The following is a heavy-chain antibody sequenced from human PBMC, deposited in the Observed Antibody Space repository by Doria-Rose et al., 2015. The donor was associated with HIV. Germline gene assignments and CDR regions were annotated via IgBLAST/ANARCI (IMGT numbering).Heavy chain of an antibody. CDR1: GFTFSSYA. J-gene: IGHJ4*02. D-gene: IGHD6-19*01. CDR3: ARDSDSSGWYVPYDY. V-gene: IGHV3-30-3*01. CDR2: IAFDGSEN. Sequence: VVQPGRSLRLSCAASGFTFSSYALHWVRQAPGKGLEWVSTIAFDGSENHYIDSVKGRFTVSRDNSRNTLYLQMNSLRPEDTAVYYCARDSDSSGWYVPYDYWGQGTLVAVSS.